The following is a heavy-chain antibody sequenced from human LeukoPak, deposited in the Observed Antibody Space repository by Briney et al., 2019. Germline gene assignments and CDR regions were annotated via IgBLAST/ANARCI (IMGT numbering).Heavy chain of an antibody. V-gene: IGHV3-23*01. CDR2: VSGSGGST. CDR3: AKGVAGLWFGVHNWFDP. CDR1: GFTFSSYA. Sequence: SGGSLRLSCAASGFTFSSYAMSWVRQAPGKGLEWVSAVSGSGGSTYYADSVKGRFTISRDNSKNTLYLQMNSLRAEDTAVYYCAKGVAGLWFGVHNWFDPWGQGTLVTVSS. J-gene: IGHJ5*02. D-gene: IGHD3-10*01.